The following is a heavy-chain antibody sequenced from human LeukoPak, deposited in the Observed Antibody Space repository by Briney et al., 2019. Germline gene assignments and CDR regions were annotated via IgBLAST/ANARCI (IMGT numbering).Heavy chain of an antibody. Sequence: SQTLSLTCAVSGGSISSGTLCWNWIRQHPGQGLEWIGHIYNTGSAYYNPSLMSRVSISIDTSENQFSLKLSSVTAADTAVYYCASTHCASPSCYSYYYSGLDVWGQGTTVIVSS. V-gene: IGHV4-31*11. CDR2: IYNTGSA. J-gene: IGHJ6*02. D-gene: IGHD2-2*01. CDR3: ASTHCASPSCYSYYYSGLDV. CDR1: GGSISSGTLC.